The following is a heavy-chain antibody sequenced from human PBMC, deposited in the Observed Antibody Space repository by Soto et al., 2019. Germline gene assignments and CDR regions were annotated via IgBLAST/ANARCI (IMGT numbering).Heavy chain of an antibody. CDR1: VFTFSIYA. V-gene: IGHV3-23*01. CDR2: ISGSGSST. Sequence: GGSLRLSCAASVFTFSIYAMNWVRQAPGKGLEWVSLISGSGSSTHYADSVEGRFTISRDNSKNTLYLEMDSLRAEDTAVYYCAKVVKYDVLTGYYKGPDYYGMDVWGQGTTVTVSS. D-gene: IGHD3-9*01. J-gene: IGHJ6*02. CDR3: AKVVKYDVLTGYYKGPDYYGMDV.